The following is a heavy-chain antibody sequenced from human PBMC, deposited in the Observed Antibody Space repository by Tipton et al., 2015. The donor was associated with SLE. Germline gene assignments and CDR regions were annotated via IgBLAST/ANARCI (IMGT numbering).Heavy chain of an antibody. CDR1: GGSISSGDHH. CDR2: IYYSGST. Sequence: TLSLTCAVSGGSISSGDHHWSWIRQHPGKGLEWVGYIYYSGSTYYNPSLKSRVTISVDTSKNQFSLKLSSVTAADTAVYYCARGRLGDSQHHFDYWGQGTLVTVSS. CDR3: ARGRLGDSQHHFDY. V-gene: IGHV4-31*11. J-gene: IGHJ4*02. D-gene: IGHD1-26*01.